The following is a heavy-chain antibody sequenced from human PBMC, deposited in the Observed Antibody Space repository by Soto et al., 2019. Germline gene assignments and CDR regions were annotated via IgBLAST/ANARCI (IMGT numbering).Heavy chain of an antibody. J-gene: IGHJ6*02. V-gene: IGHV4-39*01. Sequence: SETLSLTCTVSGGSIRSSSYYWDWIRQPPGKGLEWIGHIYYTGSTYYIPSLKGRVTISIDTSKNQFSLNLSSVAATDTAVYYCGRRPKSGSFHYYGVDVWGQGTTVTVS. D-gene: IGHD1-26*01. CDR2: IYYTGST. CDR3: GRRPKSGSFHYYGVDV. CDR1: GGSIRSSSYY.